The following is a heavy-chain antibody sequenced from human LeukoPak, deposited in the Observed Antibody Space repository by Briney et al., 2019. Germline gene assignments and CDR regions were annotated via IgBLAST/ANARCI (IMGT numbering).Heavy chain of an antibody. CDR2: IYSGGST. Sequence: GGSLRLSRAASGFTVNSKYMSWVRQAPGKGLEWVSIIYSGGSTYYADSVKGRFTISRDNSKNTLYFQMNSLRAEDTAVYYCARSSEIFGVVILFDYWGQGTLVTVSS. J-gene: IGHJ4*02. CDR1: GFTVNSKY. V-gene: IGHV3-66*01. CDR3: ARSSEIFGVVILFDY. D-gene: IGHD3-3*01.